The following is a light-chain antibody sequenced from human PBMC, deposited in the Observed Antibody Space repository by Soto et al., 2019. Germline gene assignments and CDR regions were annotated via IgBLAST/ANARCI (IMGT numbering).Light chain of an antibody. CDR3: SSYTSTNTLI. CDR1: SRDIGGYNY. V-gene: IGLV2-14*01. J-gene: IGLJ2*01. CDR2: EVT. Sequence: QSALTQPASVSGSPGQSITISCTGPSRDIGGYNYVSWFQQYPGKAPKVMIYEVTNRPSGVSNRFSGSKSGNTASLTISGVQAEDGADYYCSSYTSTNTLIFGGGTKLSVL.